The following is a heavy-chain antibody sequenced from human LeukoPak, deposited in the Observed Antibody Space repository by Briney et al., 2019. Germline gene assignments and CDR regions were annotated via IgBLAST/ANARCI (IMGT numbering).Heavy chain of an antibody. CDR3: ARESGTTTGTFDY. CDR2: ISYDGSNK. V-gene: IGHV3-30-3*01. D-gene: IGHD1-26*01. CDR1: GFTFSSYA. J-gene: IGHJ4*02. Sequence: GRSLRLSCAASGFTFSSYAMHWVRQALGKGLEWVAVISYDGSNKYYADSVKGRFTISRDNSKNTLYLQMNSLRAEDTAVYYCARESGTTTGTFDYWGQGTLVTVSS.